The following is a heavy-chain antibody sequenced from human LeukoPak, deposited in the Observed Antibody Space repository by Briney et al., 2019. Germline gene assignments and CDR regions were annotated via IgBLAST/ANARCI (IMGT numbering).Heavy chain of an antibody. Sequence: PSETLSLTCSVSGGPISSSPYYWSWIRQPPGKGLELIGYIYYSGSTNYNPSLKSRVTISVDTSKNQFSLKLSSVTTADTAVYYCAGHTWGNGMDVWGQGTTVAVSS. CDR1: GGPISSSPYY. CDR3: AGHTWGNGMDV. D-gene: IGHD3-16*01. J-gene: IGHJ6*02. V-gene: IGHV4-61*05. CDR2: IYYSGST.